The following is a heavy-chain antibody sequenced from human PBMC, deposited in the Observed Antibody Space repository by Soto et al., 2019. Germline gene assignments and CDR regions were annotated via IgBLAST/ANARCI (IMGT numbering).Heavy chain of an antibody. Sequence: EVQLLESGGVLVQPGGSLRLSCVASGFSLSSSAMSWVRQAPGRGLEWVSAINSNGGSTYYADSVKGRFAISRDNSKNTLYLQMNGLRVEDTAVYFCAAGFMTRARFDYWGQGTLVTVSS. CDR2: INSNGGST. V-gene: IGHV3-23*01. CDR1: GFSLSSSA. CDR3: AAGFMTRARFDY. D-gene: IGHD3-16*01. J-gene: IGHJ4*02.